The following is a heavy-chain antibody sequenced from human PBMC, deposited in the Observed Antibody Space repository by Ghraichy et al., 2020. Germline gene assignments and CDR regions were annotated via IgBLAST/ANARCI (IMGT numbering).Heavy chain of an antibody. CDR1: GFIFTTYW. Sequence: LTCATSGFIFTTYWMAWVRQAPGKGLEWVANIKQDGSEKHYVDSVKGRFSISRDDAKNSLYLQMNSLRAEDTALYYCARDVSGNLDYWGQGTLVTVSS. D-gene: IGHD1-26*01. CDR2: IKQDGSEK. V-gene: IGHV3-7*03. J-gene: IGHJ4*02. CDR3: ARDVSGNLDY.